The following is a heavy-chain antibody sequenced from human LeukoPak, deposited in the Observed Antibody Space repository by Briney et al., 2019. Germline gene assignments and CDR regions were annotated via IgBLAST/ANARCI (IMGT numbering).Heavy chain of an antibody. CDR1: GFTFSSYA. D-gene: IGHD4-17*01. Sequence: GGSLRLSCAASGFTFSSYAMHWVRQAPGKGLEYVSAISSNGGSTYYANSVKGRFTISRDNSKNTLYLQMGSLRAEDTAVYYCARLMTTVTTYYFDYWGQGTLVTVSS. CDR2: ISSNGGST. CDR3: ARLMTTVTTYYFDY. J-gene: IGHJ4*02. V-gene: IGHV3-64*01.